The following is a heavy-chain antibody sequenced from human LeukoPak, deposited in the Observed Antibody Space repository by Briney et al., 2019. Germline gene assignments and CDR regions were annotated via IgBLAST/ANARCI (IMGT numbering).Heavy chain of an antibody. D-gene: IGHD1-26*01. J-gene: IGHJ4*02. CDR2: IYSGGST. CDR3: ATGKEAVGSGSLDY. Sequence: GGSLRLSCAASGFTVSSNYMSWVRQAPGKGLEWVSVIYSGGSTYYADSVKGRFTITRDNSKNTLYLQMNSLRAEGTAVYYCATGKEAVGSGSLDYWGQGTLVTVSS. CDR1: GFTVSSNY. V-gene: IGHV3-53*01.